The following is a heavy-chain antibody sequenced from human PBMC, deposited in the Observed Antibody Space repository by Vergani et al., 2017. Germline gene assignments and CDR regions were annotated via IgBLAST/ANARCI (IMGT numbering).Heavy chain of an antibody. CDR1: GGSFSGYY. V-gene: IGHV4-34*01. D-gene: IGHD3-10*01. CDR2: IYYSGST. J-gene: IGHJ6*03. CDR3: ARGRGGSGSYYKPLSRYYYYYMDV. Sequence: QVQLQQWGAGLLKPSETLSLTCAVYGGSFSGYYWSWIRQPPGKGLEWIGYIYYSGSTNYNPSLKSRVTISVDTSKHQFSLKLSSVTAADTAVYYCARGRGGSGSYYKPLSRYYYYYMDVWGKGTTVTVSS.